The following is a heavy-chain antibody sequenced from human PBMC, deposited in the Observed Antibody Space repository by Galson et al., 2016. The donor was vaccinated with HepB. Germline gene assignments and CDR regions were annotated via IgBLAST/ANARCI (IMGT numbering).Heavy chain of an antibody. CDR1: GFTFNTYS. CDR3: ARDLRGMIRFFDWSTHFDS. V-gene: IGHV3-21*01. Sequence: SLRLSCAASGFTFNTYSMNWVRQAPGKGLEWVSSITGTSTYIYYADSVKGRFTISRDNSKNSPYLQMNNVRAEDTAVYYCARDLRGMIRFFDWSTHFDSWGQGTLVTASS. D-gene: IGHD3-9*01. CDR2: ITGTSTYI. J-gene: IGHJ4*02.